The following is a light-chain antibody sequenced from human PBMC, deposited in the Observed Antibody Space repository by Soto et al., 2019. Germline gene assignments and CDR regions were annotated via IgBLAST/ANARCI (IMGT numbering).Light chain of an antibody. V-gene: IGKV3-20*01. Sequence: EFVLTQSPGTLSLSPGERATLSCRASQSVSSSHLACYQQKPGQAPRLLIYGASSRATGITDRCSGSGSGTDFTLTISRLEPEDFVVYYCQQYGSSPPLTFGGGTKVDIK. J-gene: IGKJ4*01. CDR2: GAS. CDR1: QSVSSSH. CDR3: QQYGSSPPLT.